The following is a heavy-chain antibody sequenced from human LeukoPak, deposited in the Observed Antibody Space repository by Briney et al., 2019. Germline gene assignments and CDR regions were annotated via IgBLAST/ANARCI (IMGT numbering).Heavy chain of an antibody. V-gene: IGHV3-30*02. Sequence: PGGSLRLSCAASGFTFSSYGMHWVRQAPGKGLERVSFIRYDGSNKYYADSVKGRFTISRDNSKNTLYLQMNSLRAEDTAVYYSAKGSFVVVAALGLDYWGQGTLVTVSS. CDR1: GFTFSSYG. CDR3: AKGSFVVVAALGLDY. CDR2: IRYDGSNK. D-gene: IGHD2-15*01. J-gene: IGHJ4*02.